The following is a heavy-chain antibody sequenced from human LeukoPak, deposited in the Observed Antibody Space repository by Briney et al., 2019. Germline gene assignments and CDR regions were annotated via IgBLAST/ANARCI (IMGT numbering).Heavy chain of an antibody. CDR3: ARAPDSDSGYDYFDY. CDR1: GFTFSSYG. Sequence: GGSLRLSCAASGFTFSSYGMHWVRQAPGKGLEWVAVIWYDGSNKYYADSVKGRFTISRDNSKNTLYLQMNSLRAEDTAVYYCARAPDSDSGYDYFDYWGQGTLVTVSS. CDR2: IWYDGSNK. V-gene: IGHV3-33*01. J-gene: IGHJ4*02. D-gene: IGHD5-12*01.